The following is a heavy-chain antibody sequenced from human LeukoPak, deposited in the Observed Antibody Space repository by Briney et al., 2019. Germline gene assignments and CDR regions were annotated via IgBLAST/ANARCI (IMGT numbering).Heavy chain of an antibody. CDR3: ARDAGGSYSTYYDY. D-gene: IGHD1-26*01. Sequence: PSETLSLTCTVSGGSVSSGSYYWTWIRQPPGKGLEWIGNIYYNGSTKYSPSLKSRVIISVDTSKNQFSLKLSSVTAADTAVYYCARDAGGSYSTYYDYWGQGTLVTVSS. V-gene: IGHV4-61*01. J-gene: IGHJ4*02. CDR1: GGSVSSGSYY. CDR2: IYYNGST.